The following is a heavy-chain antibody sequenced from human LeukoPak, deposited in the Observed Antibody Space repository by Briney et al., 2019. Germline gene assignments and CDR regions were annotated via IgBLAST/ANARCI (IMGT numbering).Heavy chain of an antibody. CDR1: GYTFTNFG. J-gene: IGHJ5*02. CDR3: ARASFWESPINWFDP. CDR2: ITPYNGNT. Sequence: ASVKVSCKASGYTFTNFGISWVRQAPGQGLEWMGRITPYNGNTNYAQTLQGRVTMTTDTSTSTAYMELRSLRSDDTAVYYCARASFWESPINWFDPWGQGTLVTVSS. D-gene: IGHD3-16*01. V-gene: IGHV1-18*01.